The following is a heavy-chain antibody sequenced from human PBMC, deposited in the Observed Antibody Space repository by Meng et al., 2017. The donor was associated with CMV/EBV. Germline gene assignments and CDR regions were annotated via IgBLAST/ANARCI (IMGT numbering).Heavy chain of an antibody. D-gene: IGHD3-10*01. CDR2: ISYDGSNK. J-gene: IGHJ4*02. CDR1: GFTFSSYA. Sequence: GESLKISCAASGFTFSSYAMHWVRQAPGKGLEWVAVISYDGSNKYYADSVKGRFTISRDNSKNTLYLQMNSLRAEDTAVYYCAKGRGGAGTSYFDSWGQGTLVTVSS. V-gene: IGHV3-30*04. CDR3: AKGRGGAGTSYFDS.